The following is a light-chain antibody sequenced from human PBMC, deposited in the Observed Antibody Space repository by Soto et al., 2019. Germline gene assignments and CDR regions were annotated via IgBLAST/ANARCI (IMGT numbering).Light chain of an antibody. Sequence: EIVLTQSPGTLSLSPGESATLSCRASQSVASAYLAWYQHKPGQAPRLLIYGASSRATGIADRISGSGSGTDFTLTISRLEPEDFAAYYCQQYADSRWTFGQGTKVE. CDR3: QQYADSRWT. CDR1: QSVASAY. CDR2: GAS. J-gene: IGKJ1*01. V-gene: IGKV3-20*01.